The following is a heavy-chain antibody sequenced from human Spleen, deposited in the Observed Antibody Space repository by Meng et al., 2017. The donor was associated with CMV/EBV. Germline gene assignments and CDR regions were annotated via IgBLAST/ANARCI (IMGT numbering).Heavy chain of an antibody. D-gene: IGHD5-24*01. CDR3: ARLDGDGYNLNWFDP. CDR2: ISSSSSYI. CDR1: GFNFDSYA. Sequence: GESLKISCVVSGFNFDSYAMSWVRQAPGKGLEWVSSISSSSSYIYYADSVKGRFTISRDNAKNSLYLQMNSLRAEDTAVYYCARLDGDGYNLNWFDPWGQGTLVTVSS. J-gene: IGHJ5*02. V-gene: IGHV3-21*01.